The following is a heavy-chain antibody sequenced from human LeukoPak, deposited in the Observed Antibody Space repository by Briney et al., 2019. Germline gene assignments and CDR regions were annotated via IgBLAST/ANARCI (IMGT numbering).Heavy chain of an antibody. V-gene: IGHV4-59*02. CDR2: VYYNGNT. D-gene: IGHD3/OR15-3a*01. Sequence: SETLSLTCTVSGGSVSPYYWTWIRQPPGKRLEWIGYVYYNGNTNYNPSLKSRITISVDTSKNQFSLRLKSVTAADTAVYYCARGPLSSRTTWTWFDPWGQGTLVTVPS. J-gene: IGHJ5*02. CDR3: ARGPLSSRTTWTWFDP. CDR1: GGSVSPYY.